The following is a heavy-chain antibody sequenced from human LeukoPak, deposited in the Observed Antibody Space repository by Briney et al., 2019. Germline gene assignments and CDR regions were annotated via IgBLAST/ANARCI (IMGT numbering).Heavy chain of an antibody. J-gene: IGHJ4*02. CDR3: AKAGGSGSPYFDY. Sequence: PGGSLRLSCAPSGFTFSSYAMSWVRQAPGKGLEWVSAISGSGGSTYYADSVRGRFTISRDNSKNTLYLQMNSLRAEDTAVYYCAKAGGSGSPYFDYWGQGTLVTVSS. CDR2: ISGSGGST. CDR1: GFTFSSYA. V-gene: IGHV3-23*01. D-gene: IGHD3-10*01.